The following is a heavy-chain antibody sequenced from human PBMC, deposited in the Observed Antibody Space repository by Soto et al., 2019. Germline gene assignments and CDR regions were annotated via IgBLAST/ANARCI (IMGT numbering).Heavy chain of an antibody. J-gene: IGHJ4*02. CDR1: GFTFSSYG. D-gene: IGHD5-12*01. V-gene: IGHV3-30*18. CDR3: AKDRWLYYFDF. Sequence: GGSLRLSCAASGFTFSSYGMHWVRQAPGKGLEGVAVISYDGSNKYYADSVKGRFTISRDNSKNTLYLQMNSLRAEDTAVYYCAKDRWLYYFDFWGQGTLVTVSS. CDR2: ISYDGSNK.